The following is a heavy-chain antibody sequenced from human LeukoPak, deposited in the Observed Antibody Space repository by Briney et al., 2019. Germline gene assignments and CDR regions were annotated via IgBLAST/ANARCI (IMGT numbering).Heavy chain of an antibody. V-gene: IGHV3-21*01. CDR3: ARGRRTIVVVPAAIKL. Sequence: GGSLRLSCAASGFTFSSYSMNWVRQAPGKGLEWVSSIISSSSYIYYADSVKGRFTISRDNAKNSLYLQMNSLRAEDTAVYYCARGRRTIVVVPAAIKLWGQGTLVTVSS. J-gene: IGHJ4*02. CDR1: GFTFSSYS. CDR2: IISSSSYI. D-gene: IGHD2-2*01.